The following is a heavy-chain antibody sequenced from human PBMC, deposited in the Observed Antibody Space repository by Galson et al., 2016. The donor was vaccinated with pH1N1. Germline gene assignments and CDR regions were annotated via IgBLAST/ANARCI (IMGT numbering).Heavy chain of an antibody. V-gene: IGHV3-11*06. Sequence: SLRLSCVASGFTFSDYYMRWIRQAPGKGLEWISDISSSSYTNYADSVKGRFTISRDNAKNSLYLQMNSLRAEDTAIYYCARGGLGVHYYDSSGPIDYWGQGTLVIVSS. CDR3: ARGGLGVHYYDSSGPIDY. J-gene: IGHJ4*02. CDR2: ISSSSYT. D-gene: IGHD3-22*01. CDR1: GFTFSDYY.